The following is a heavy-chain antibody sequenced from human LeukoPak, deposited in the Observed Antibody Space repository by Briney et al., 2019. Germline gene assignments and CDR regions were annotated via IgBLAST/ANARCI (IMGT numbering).Heavy chain of an antibody. CDR3: ARGTIAVAGFDP. D-gene: IGHD6-19*01. V-gene: IGHV1-8*01. J-gene: IGHJ5*02. CDR1: GYTFTSYD. Sequence: ASVKVSCKASGYTFTSYDINWVRQAPGQGLEWMGWMNPNSGNTGYAQKFQGRVTMTRNTSISTAYMEQSSLRSEDTAVYYCARGTIAVAGFDPWGQGTLVTVSS. CDR2: MNPNSGNT.